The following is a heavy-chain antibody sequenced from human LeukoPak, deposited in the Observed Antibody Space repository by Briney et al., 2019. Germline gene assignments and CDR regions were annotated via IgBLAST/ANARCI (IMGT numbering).Heavy chain of an antibody. CDR2: ISSSSSTI. J-gene: IGHJ4*02. CDR3: ARDSEDPMVRGVIMRPYY. D-gene: IGHD3-10*01. Sequence: GGSLRLSCAASGFTFSSYSMNWVRQAPGKGLEWVSYISSSSSTIYYADSVKGRFTISRDNAKNSVYLQMNSLRAEDTAVYYCARDSEDPMVRGVIMRPYYWGQGTLVTASS. V-gene: IGHV3-48*04. CDR1: GFTFSSYS.